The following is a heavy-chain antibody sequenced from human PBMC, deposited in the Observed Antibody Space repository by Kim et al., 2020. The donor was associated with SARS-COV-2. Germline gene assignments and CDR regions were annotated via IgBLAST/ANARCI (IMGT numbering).Heavy chain of an antibody. CDR2: ISGSGGST. CDR3: AKDGTGITIFGVVIISYYGMDV. Sequence: GGSLRLSCAASGFTFSSYAMSWVRQAPGKGLEWVSAISGSGGSTYYADSVKGRFTISRDNSKNTLYLQMNSLRAEDTAVYYCAKDGTGITIFGVVIISYYGMDVWGQGTTVTVSS. D-gene: IGHD3-3*01. V-gene: IGHV3-23*01. J-gene: IGHJ6*02. CDR1: GFTFSSYA.